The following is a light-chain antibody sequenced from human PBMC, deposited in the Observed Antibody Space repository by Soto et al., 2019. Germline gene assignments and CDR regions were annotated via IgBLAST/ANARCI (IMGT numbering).Light chain of an antibody. CDR3: QQYNNYA. V-gene: IGKV1-5*01. CDR1: QSISTW. CDR2: DAS. J-gene: IGKJ3*01. Sequence: DIQMSQSPSTLSASVGDRVTITCRASQSISTWLAWYQQKPGKAPNLLIYDASSLQSGVSSRFSGSGSGTEFTLTISSLQPDDFATYYCQQYNNYAFGPGTKVDIK.